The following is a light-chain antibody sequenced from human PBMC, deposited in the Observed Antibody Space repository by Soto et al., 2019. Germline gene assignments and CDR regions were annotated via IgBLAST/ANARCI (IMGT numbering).Light chain of an antibody. V-gene: IGLV2-14*01. CDR3: SSYTSSSTRLYV. Sequence: QSVLTQPASVSGSPGQSITISCTGTSSDVGGYNYVSWYQQHPGKAPKLMIYDVSNRPSGVSNRFSGSKSGNTASLTISGLQAEDEAAYYCSSYTSSSTRLYVFGTGTKLTVL. CDR2: DVS. J-gene: IGLJ1*01. CDR1: SSDVGGYNY.